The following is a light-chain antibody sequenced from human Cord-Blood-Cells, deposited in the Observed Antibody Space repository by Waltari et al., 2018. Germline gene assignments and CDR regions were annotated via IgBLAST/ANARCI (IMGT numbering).Light chain of an antibody. J-gene: IGLJ3*02. CDR1: SSDVGGYNY. CDR2: DVS. CDR3: SSYTSSSTWV. V-gene: IGLV2-14*01. Sequence: QSALTQPASVSGSPGQSITISCTGTSSDVGGYNYVSGYQQHPGKAPKLMIYDVSKRPSGVFNRFSGSRAGNTASLTISGLQAEDEADYYCSSYTSSSTWVFGGGTKLTVL.